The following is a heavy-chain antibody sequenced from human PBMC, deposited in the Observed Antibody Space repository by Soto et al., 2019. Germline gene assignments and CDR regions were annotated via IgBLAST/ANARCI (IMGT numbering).Heavy chain of an antibody. D-gene: IGHD1-26*01. J-gene: IGHJ3*02. V-gene: IGHV4-39*01. CDR2: IFYSGST. CDR3: ARHNSGSYFFDAFDI. CDR1: GDSVSSRGYC. Sequence: SETLSLTCTVSGDSVSSRGYCWAWLRQPPGKRLEWIGSIFYSGSTYYNPSLRSRVTISVDTSKNQFSLKLSSVTAADTAVYYCARHNSGSYFFDAFDIWGQGTMV.